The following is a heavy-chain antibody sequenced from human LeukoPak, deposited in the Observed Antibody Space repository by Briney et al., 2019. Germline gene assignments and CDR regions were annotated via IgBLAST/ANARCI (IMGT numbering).Heavy chain of an antibody. CDR3: ARGRPYSGGYHLDY. CDR1: HGSISSYY. J-gene: IGHJ4*02. D-gene: IGHD1-26*01. CDR2: ISYSGST. V-gene: IGHV4-59*01. Sequence: SETLSLTCTVSHGSISSYYWSWIRQPPGKGLEWIAYISYSGSTSYNPSLESRVTISIDTSKNQFSLKLSSVTAADTAVYYCARGRPYSGGYHLDYWGQGTLVTVSA.